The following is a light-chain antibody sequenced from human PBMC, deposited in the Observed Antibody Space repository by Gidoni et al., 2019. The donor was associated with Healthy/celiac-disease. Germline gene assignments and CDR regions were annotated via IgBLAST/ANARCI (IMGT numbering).Light chain of an antibody. V-gene: IGKV1-33*01. CDR2: DAS. J-gene: IGKJ3*01. CDR3: QQYDNLPFT. CDR1: QDISNY. Sequence: IQMTQSPSSLSASVGERVTITCQASQDISNYLNWYQQKPGKAPKLLIYDASNLETGVPSRCSGSGSGTDFTFTISSLQPEDIATYYCQQYDNLPFTFGPGTKVDIK.